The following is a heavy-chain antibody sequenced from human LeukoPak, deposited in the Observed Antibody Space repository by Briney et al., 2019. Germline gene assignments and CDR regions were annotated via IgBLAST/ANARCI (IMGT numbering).Heavy chain of an antibody. D-gene: IGHD2-21*02. Sequence: SETLSLTCTVSGWSISSGGYYWSWIRQYPGEGLEWIGYISYTGTTYYNPPLRSRSSISVDTSKNQFSLQLSSVTAADTAIYYCARLNAVVTAIVDYWGQGTLVSVTS. CDR1: GWSISSGGYY. CDR3: ARLNAVVTAIVDY. CDR2: ISYTGTT. J-gene: IGHJ4*02. V-gene: IGHV4-31*03.